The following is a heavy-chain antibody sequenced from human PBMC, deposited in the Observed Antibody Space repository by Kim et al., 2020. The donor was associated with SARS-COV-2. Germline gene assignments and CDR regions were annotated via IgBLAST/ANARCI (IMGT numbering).Heavy chain of an antibody. CDR3: AKGYYYENSGDAFDI. D-gene: IGHD3-22*01. CDR2: ISGSGGRT. CDR1: GFTFSSYA. J-gene: IGHJ3*02. Sequence: GGSLRLSCAASGFTFSSYAMSWVRQAPGKGLEWVSAISGSGGRTYYADSVKGRFTISRDNSKKTLHLQMNSLRAEDTAVYYCAKGYYYENSGDAFDIWGQGTMVTVSS. V-gene: IGHV3-23*01.